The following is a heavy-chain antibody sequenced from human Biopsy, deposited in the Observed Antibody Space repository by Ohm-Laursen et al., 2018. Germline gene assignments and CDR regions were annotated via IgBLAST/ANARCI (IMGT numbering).Heavy chain of an antibody. J-gene: IGHJ3*01. CDR2: IYNDVST. CDR1: GDSISSYY. D-gene: IGHD5-18*01. V-gene: IGHV4-59*01. CDR3: ARGYAGLYEAFDF. Sequence: GTLSLTWTVSGDSISSYYWSWIRQPPGKGLEWIGNIYNDVSTKYNPSLRSRVTISADKSTNQFSLKLRSVTAADAAVYYCARGYAGLYEAFDFWGQGTVVTVAS.